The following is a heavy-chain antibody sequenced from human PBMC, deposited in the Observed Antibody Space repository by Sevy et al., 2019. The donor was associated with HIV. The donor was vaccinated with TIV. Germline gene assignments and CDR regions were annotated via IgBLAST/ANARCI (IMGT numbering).Heavy chain of an antibody. V-gene: IGHV3-73*01. CDR2: IRNQANNYTP. Sequence: GGSLRLSCAVSGFTFSGSAMDWVRHTSGKGLEWLGRIRNQANNYTPTYAASVKGRFVISRDDSKNTAYLHMSNLKSEDTAVYYCTSGIAVVGTVYFDYWGRGTLVTVSS. CDR3: TSGIAVVGTVYFDY. D-gene: IGHD6-19*01. J-gene: IGHJ4*02. CDR1: GFTFSGSA.